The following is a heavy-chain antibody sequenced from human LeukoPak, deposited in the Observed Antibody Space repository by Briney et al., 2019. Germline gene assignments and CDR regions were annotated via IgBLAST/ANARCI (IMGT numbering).Heavy chain of an antibody. J-gene: IGHJ4*02. CDR2: ISGSGGGT. CDR1: GFTLTSYT. CDR3: AKQRSGWFIFDY. V-gene: IGHV3-23*01. D-gene: IGHD6-19*01. Sequence: GGSLRLSCAASGFTLTSYTMSWVRQAPGKGLEWVSGISGSGGGTYYADSVKGRFTISRDNSKNTVYLQMNSLRAQDTAVYYCAKQRSGWFIFDYWGQGTLVTVSS.